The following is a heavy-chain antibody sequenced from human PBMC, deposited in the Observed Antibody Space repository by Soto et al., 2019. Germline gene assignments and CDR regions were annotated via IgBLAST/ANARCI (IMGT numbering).Heavy chain of an antibody. CDR2: IYYSGST. Sequence: QVQLQESGPGLVKPSETLSLTCTVSGGSISSYYWSWIRQPPGKGLEWIGYIYYSGSTNYNPSLKSRVTISVDTSKIQFSLKLSSVTAADTAVYYCARDRPRNYDFWSGYYPAGMDVWGQGTTVTVSS. CDR3: ARDRPRNYDFWSGYYPAGMDV. CDR1: GGSISSYY. J-gene: IGHJ6*02. V-gene: IGHV4-59*01. D-gene: IGHD3-3*01.